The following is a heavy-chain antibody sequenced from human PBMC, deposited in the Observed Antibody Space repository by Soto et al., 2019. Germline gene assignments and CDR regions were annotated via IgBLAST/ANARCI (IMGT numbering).Heavy chain of an antibody. Sequence: QVQLQESGPGLVKPSETLSLTCTVFGGSISSYYWSWIRQPPGKGLEWIGYIYYSGSTNYNPSLKSRVTISVDTSKNQFSLKLSSVTAADTAVYYCARTAVAGTCFDYWGQGTLVTVSS. CDR2: IYYSGST. D-gene: IGHD6-19*01. CDR3: ARTAVAGTCFDY. V-gene: IGHV4-59*01. J-gene: IGHJ4*02. CDR1: GGSISSYY.